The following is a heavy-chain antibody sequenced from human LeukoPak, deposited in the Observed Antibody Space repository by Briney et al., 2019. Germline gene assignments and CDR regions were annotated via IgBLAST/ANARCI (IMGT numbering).Heavy chain of an antibody. J-gene: IGHJ4*02. V-gene: IGHV3-15*01. D-gene: IGHD4-23*01. Sequence: PGGSLRLSCAASGFTFSNAWMSWVRQAPGKGLEWVGRIKSKTDGGTTDYAAPVKGRFTISRDDSKNTLYLQMNSLKTEDTAVYYCTTSYGGNSGAFDYWGQGTLVTVSS. CDR2: IKSKTDGGTT. CDR3: TTSYGGNSGAFDY. CDR1: GFTFSNAW.